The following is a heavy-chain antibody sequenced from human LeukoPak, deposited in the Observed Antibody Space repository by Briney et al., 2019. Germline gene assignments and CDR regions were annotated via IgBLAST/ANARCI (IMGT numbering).Heavy chain of an antibody. J-gene: IGHJ6*04. CDR2: IIPIFGTA. Sequence: SVKVSCKASGGTFSSYAISWVRQAPGQGLEWMGGIIPIFGTANYAQKFQGRVTITTDESTSTAYMELSSLRSADTAVYYCARENLQDTIFGVVITGMDVWGKGTTVTVSS. V-gene: IGHV1-69*05. CDR1: GGTFSSYA. CDR3: ARENLQDTIFGVVITGMDV. D-gene: IGHD3-3*01.